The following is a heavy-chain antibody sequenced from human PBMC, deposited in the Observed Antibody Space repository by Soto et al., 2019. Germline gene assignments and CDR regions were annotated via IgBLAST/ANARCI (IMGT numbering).Heavy chain of an antibody. D-gene: IGHD6-6*01. CDR2: IYWDDDK. J-gene: IGHJ4*02. CDR1: GFSLSTSGAG. V-gene: IGHV2-5*02. CDR3: AHLIAARPFDS. Sequence: QITLKESGPTLVRPTQTLTLTCSFSGFSLSTSGAGVGWIRQPPGKALEWLALIYWDDDKRYNPSLESRLTITKDTSKNQVVLSMTMVDPVDTATYYCAHLIAARPFDSWGQGTLVTVSS.